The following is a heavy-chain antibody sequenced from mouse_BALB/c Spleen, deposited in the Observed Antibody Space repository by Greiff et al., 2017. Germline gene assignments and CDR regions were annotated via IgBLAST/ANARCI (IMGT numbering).Heavy chain of an antibody. CDR1: GFTFSSYT. CDR3: AREGLREYAMDY. D-gene: IGHD3-2*02. V-gene: IGHV5-12-2*01. CDR2: ISNGGGST. J-gene: IGHJ4*01. Sequence: EVQVVESGGGLVQPGGSLKLSCAASGFTFSSYTMSWVRQTPEKRLEWVAYISNGGGSTYYPDTVKGRFTISRDNAKNTLYLQMSSLKSEDTAMYYCAREGLREYAMDYWGQGTSVTVSS.